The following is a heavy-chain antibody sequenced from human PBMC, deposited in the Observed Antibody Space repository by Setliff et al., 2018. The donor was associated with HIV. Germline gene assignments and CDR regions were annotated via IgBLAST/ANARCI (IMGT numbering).Heavy chain of an antibody. D-gene: IGHD2-2*01. CDR2: IYHSGST. Sequence: PSETLSLTCAVSGYSISSGYYWGWIRQPPGKGLEWIGYIYHSGSTYYNPSLKSRVTISVDTSKNQFSLKLSSVTAADTAVYYCARTRGRAPVSYYFDNWGQGRLVTVSS. CDR1: GYSISSGYY. J-gene: IGHJ4*02. CDR3: ARTRGRAPVSYYFDN. V-gene: IGHV4-38-2*01.